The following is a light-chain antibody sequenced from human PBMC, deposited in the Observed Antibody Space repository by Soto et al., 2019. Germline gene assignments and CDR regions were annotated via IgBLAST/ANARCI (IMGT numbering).Light chain of an antibody. CDR2: GAS. CDR3: QQYGSSPPIT. Sequence: TVMTQSPATLSVSPRERATLSCRASQSVSTNLAWYQHKPGQAPRLLISGASTRATGLPARFSGSGSGTEFTLTIDNLEPEDFAVYYCQQYGSSPPITFGQGTRLEIK. CDR1: QSVSTN. V-gene: IGKV3-15*01. J-gene: IGKJ5*01.